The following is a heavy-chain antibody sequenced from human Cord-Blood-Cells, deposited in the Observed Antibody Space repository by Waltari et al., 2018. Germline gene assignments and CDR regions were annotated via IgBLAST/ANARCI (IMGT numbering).Heavy chain of an antibody. D-gene: IGHD2-2*01. CDR3: ARDGSCSSTSCYYYYYGMDV. CDR1: GGTFSSYA. V-gene: IGHV1-69*01. J-gene: IGHJ6*02. CDR2: IIPIFGTA. Sequence: QVQLVQSGAEVKKPGSSVKVSCKASGGTFSSYAISWVRQAPGQGLEWMGGIIPIFGTANYAQKVQGRVTITADESTSTAYMELSSLRSEDTAVYYCARDGSCSSTSCYYYYYGMDVWGQGTTVTVSS.